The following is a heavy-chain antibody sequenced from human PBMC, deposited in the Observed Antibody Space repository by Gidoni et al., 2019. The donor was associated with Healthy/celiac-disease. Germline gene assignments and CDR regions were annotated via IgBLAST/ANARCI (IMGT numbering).Heavy chain of an antibody. CDR2: INHSGST. D-gene: IGHD3-10*01. CDR1: GGSFSGYY. CDR3: ARGPLEVVLLWFGDHSRNWFDP. Sequence: QVQLQQWGAGLLKPSETLSLTCAVYGGSFSGYYWRWIRQPPGKGLEWIGEINHSGSTNYNPSLKSRVTISVDTSKNQFSLKLSSVTAADTAVYYCARGPLEVVLLWFGDHSRNWFDPWGQGTLVTVSS. V-gene: IGHV4-34*01. J-gene: IGHJ5*02.